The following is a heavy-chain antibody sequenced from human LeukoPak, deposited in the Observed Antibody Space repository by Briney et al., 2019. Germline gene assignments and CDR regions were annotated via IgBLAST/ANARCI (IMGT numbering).Heavy chain of an antibody. V-gene: IGHV3-21*01. D-gene: IGHD2-21*02. CDR1: GFTFSSYS. Sequence: PGGALRLSCAASGFTFSSYSMNWVRQAPGKELEWVSSISSSSSYIYYADSVKGRFTISRDNAKNSLYLQMNSLRAEDTAVYYCARDTAYCGGDCYSYGAFDIWGQGTMVTVSS. CDR2: ISSSSSYI. J-gene: IGHJ3*02. CDR3: ARDTAYCGGDCYSYGAFDI.